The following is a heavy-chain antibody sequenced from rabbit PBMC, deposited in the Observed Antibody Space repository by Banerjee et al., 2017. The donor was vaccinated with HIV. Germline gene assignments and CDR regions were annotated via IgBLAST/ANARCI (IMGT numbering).Heavy chain of an antibody. CDR1: GFSFSNGYV. CDR2: IDPVFGST. CDR3: VRGDYTYGYAGYAYATTFNL. V-gene: IGHV1S45*01. D-gene: IGHD6-1*01. J-gene: IGHJ4*01. Sequence: QEQLEESGGDLVKPEGSLTLTCTASGFSFSNGYVMCWVRQAPGKGLEWIGYIDPVFGSTYYASWVNGRFTISSHNAQNTLYLQLNSLTAADTATYFCVRGDYTYGYAGYAYATTFNLWGPGTLVTVS.